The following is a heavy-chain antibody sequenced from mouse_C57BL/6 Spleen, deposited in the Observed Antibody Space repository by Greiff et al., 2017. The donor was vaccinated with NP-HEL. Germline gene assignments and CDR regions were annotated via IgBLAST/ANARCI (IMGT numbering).Heavy chain of an antibody. J-gene: IGHJ4*01. D-gene: IGHD1-1*01. CDR1: GFNIKDYY. CDR2: IDPEDGET. CDR3: ASGGFSTVVATDAMDY. Sequence: EVQLQESGAELVKPGASVKLSCTASGFNIKDYYMHWVKQRTEQGLEWIGRIDPEDGETKYAPKFQGKATITADTSSNTAYLQLSSLTSEDTAVYYCASGGFSTVVATDAMDYWGQGTSVTVAS. V-gene: IGHV14-2*01.